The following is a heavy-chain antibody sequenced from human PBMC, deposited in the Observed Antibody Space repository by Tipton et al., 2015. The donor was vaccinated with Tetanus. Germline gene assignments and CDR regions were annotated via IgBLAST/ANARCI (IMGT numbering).Heavy chain of an antibody. CDR2: IYHSGLT. CDR3: ARGGDPGYFDF. D-gene: IGHD4-17*01. V-gene: IGHV4-61*01. J-gene: IGHJ4*02. Sequence: LRLSCTVSGGSVSRSSHYWTWIRQPPGKGLEWIGYIYHSGLTNYNPSLKSRVAISIDTSKNQFSLNLSSVTAADTAAYYCARGGDPGYFDFWGQGILVTVSS. CDR1: GGSVSRSSHY.